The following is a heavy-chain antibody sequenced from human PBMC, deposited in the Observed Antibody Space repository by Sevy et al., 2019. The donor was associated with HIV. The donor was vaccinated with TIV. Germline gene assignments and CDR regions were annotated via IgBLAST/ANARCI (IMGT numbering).Heavy chain of an antibody. J-gene: IGHJ6*03. V-gene: IGHV4-39*01. D-gene: IGHD3-3*01. CDR2: IYYSGST. CDR3: ARHVGVEYYDFWSGYYIGSDYYYYYYMDV. CDR1: GGSISSSSYY. Sequence: SETLSLTCTVSGGSISSSSYYWGWIRQPPGKGLEWIGSIYYSGSTYYNPSLKSRVTISVDTSKNQFSLKLSSVTAAETAVYYCARHVGVEYYDFWSGYYIGSDYYYYYYMDVWGKGTTVTVSS.